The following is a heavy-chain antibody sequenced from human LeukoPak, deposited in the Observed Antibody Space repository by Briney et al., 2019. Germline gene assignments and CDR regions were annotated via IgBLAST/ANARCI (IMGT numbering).Heavy chain of an antibody. CDR1: GFTFRSYE. Sequence: GGSLRLSCEDSGFTFRSYEMNWVRQAPGKGLEWISSSGSAFSYADSVKGRFTISRDNAKNSLYLQMNSLRAEDTSVYYCAKDSYGPDDYWGQGTLVTAS. V-gene: IGHV3-48*03. D-gene: IGHD5-18*01. CDR3: AKDSYGPDDY. J-gene: IGHJ4*02. CDR2: SSSGSAF.